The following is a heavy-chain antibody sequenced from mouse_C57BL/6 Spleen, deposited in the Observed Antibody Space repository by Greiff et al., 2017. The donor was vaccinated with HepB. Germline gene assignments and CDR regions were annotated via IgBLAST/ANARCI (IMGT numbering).Heavy chain of an antibody. J-gene: IGHJ3*01. V-gene: IGHV1-64*01. CDR2: IHPNSGST. Sequence: QVHVKQPGAELVKPGASVKLSCKASGYTFTSYWMHWVKQRPGQGLEWIGMIHPNSGSTNYNEKFKSKATLTVDKSSSTAYMQLSSLTSEDSAVYYCARWGIWFAYWGQGTLVTVSA. CDR1: GYTFTSYW. CDR3: ARWGIWFAY.